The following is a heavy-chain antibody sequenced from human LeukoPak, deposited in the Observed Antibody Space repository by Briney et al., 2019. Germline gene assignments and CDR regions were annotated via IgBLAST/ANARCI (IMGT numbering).Heavy chain of an antibody. CDR1: GFTFSSYA. J-gene: IGHJ4*02. V-gene: IGHV3-23*01. CDR2: ISGSGGST. Sequence: GGSLRLSCAASGFTFSSYAMSWVRQAPGKGLEWVSAISGSGGSTYYADSVKGRFTISRDNSKNTLYLQMNSITAKDGAVYYCAKSQHQVGATDYWGQGTLVTVSS. CDR3: AKSQHQVGATDY. D-gene: IGHD1-26*01.